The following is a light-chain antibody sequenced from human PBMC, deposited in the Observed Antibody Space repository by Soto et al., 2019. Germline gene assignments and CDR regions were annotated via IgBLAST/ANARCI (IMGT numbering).Light chain of an antibody. CDR2: RAS. Sequence: TQSQGNLSLSPGERATLSCRGSESVMSSFLAWYQQRVGQAPRLLIYRASTRATGIQDRFSGSDSGTDFTVTISRLEHEDFAVYYCQEYGRCPRTFGQGTNVDIK. CDR3: QEYGRCPRT. J-gene: IGKJ1*01. CDR1: ESVMSSF. V-gene: IGKV3-20*01.